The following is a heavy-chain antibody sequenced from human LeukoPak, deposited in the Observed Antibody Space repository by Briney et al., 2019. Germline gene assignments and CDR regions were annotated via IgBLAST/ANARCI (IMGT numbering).Heavy chain of an antibody. CDR3: AREQYCTNGVCYASWFDP. V-gene: IGHV1-2*02. J-gene: IGHJ5*02. Sequence: ASVTVSCKASGYTFTGYYMHWVRQAPGQGLEWMGWINPNSGGTNYAQKFQGRVTMTRDTSISTAYMELSRLRSDDTAVYYCAREQYCTNGVCYASWFDPWGQGTLVTVSS. D-gene: IGHD2-8*01. CDR2: INPNSGGT. CDR1: GYTFTGYY.